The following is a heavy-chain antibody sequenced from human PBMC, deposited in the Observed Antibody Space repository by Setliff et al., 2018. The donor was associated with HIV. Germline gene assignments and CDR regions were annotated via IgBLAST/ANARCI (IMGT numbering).Heavy chain of an antibody. CDR3: ARDRGVRGANDAFNI. Sequence: GASVKVSCKAFGYTFTSYALNWVRQAPGQGLEWMGWINTYTANPMYAQGFTGRFVFSLDTSVRTAYLQISSPKAEDTALYYCARDRGVRGANDAFNIWGLVTMVTVSS. V-gene: IGHV7-4-1*02. J-gene: IGHJ3*02. CDR2: INTYTANP. D-gene: IGHD3-10*01. CDR1: GYTFTSYA.